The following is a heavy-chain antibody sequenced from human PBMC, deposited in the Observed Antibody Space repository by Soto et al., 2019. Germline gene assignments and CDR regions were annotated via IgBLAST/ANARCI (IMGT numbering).Heavy chain of an antibody. CDR2: ISYDGSNK. Sequence: SCAASGFTFSSYAMHWVRQAPGKGLEWVAVISYDGSNKYYADSVKGRFTISRDNSKNTLHLQMNSLRAEDTAVYYCARALIYYDSSGHGPFDIWGQGTMVTVSS. V-gene: IGHV3-30-3*01. CDR1: GFTFSSYA. J-gene: IGHJ3*02. CDR3: ARALIYYDSSGHGPFDI. D-gene: IGHD3-22*01.